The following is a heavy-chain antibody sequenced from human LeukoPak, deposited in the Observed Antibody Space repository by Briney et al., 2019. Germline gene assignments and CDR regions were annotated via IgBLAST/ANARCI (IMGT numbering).Heavy chain of an antibody. J-gene: IGHJ4*02. Sequence: ASVKVSCKSSGFTFTDEYIHWVRQAPGQGLEWVGWINPYSGAINYAQKFQGRVTLTRDKSISTAYMELSRLTSGDTAVYYCARDPKSQLLLDYWGQGTLVTVSS. CDR2: INPYSGAI. D-gene: IGHD2-2*01. CDR1: GFTFTDEY. CDR3: ARDPKSQLLLDY. V-gene: IGHV1-2*02.